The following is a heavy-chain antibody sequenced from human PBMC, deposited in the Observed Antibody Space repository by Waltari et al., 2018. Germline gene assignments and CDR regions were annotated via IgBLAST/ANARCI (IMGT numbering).Heavy chain of an antibody. CDR1: GGSFSGYY. Sequence: QVQLQQWGAGLLKPSETLSLTCAVYGGSFSGYYWSWIRQPPGKGLEWIGEINHSGSTNDNPSLKSRVTISVDTSKNQFSLKLSSVTAADTAVYYCARGGSLYCSGGSCYPGWFDPWGQGTLVTVSS. J-gene: IGHJ5*02. D-gene: IGHD2-15*01. V-gene: IGHV4-34*01. CDR3: ARGGSLYCSGGSCYPGWFDP. CDR2: INHSGST.